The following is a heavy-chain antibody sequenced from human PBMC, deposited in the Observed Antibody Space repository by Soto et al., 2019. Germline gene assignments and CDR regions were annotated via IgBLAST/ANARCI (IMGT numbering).Heavy chain of an antibody. D-gene: IGHD5-12*01. CDR3: ARGGTPKVDIVATIREYNWFDP. V-gene: IGHV1-69*13. J-gene: IGHJ5*02. Sequence: ASVKVSCKASGGTFSSYAISWVRQAPGQGLEWMGGIIPIFGTANYAQKFQGRVTITADESTSTAYMELSSLRSEDTAVYYCARGGTPKVDIVATIREYNWFDPWGQGTLVTVSS. CDR1: GGTFSSYA. CDR2: IIPIFGTA.